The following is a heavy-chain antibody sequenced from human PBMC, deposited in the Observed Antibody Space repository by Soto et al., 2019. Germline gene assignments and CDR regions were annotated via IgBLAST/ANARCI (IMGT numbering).Heavy chain of an antibody. D-gene: IGHD6-13*01. CDR2: IIPIFGTA. V-gene: IGHV1-69*01. CDR3: ARGWEGYSSRGAPGYFQH. CDR1: GGTFSSYA. Sequence: QVQLVQSGAEVKKPGSSVKVSCKASGGTFSSYAISWVRQAPGQGLEWMGGIIPIFGTANYAQKFQGRVTTTADDSTRTAYMELSSRRSEDTAVYYCARGWEGYSSRGAPGYFQHWGQGTLVTVSS. J-gene: IGHJ1*01.